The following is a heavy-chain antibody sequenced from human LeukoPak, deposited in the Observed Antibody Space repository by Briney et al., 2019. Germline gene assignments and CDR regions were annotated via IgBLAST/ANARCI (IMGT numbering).Heavy chain of an antibody. Sequence: PSETLSLTCIVSGDSLRTDYWSWIRQSPGKGLDWIGYINYNGNTEYNPFLRSRVTISVDRSKNHVSLKVRSVTAADTAMYYCARLDCISDRCYNYWGLGTLVTVSS. D-gene: IGHD2-15*01. CDR2: INYNGNT. CDR3: ARLDCISDRCYNY. V-gene: IGHV4-59*08. J-gene: IGHJ4*02. CDR1: GDSLRTDY.